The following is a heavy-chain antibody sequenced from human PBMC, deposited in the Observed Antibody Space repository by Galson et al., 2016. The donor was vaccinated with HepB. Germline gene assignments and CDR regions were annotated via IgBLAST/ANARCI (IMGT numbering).Heavy chain of an antibody. J-gene: IGHJ6*02. D-gene: IGHD3-16*01. CDR3: ARVGPPPEGYPSHWGGMGV. CDR1: GFTSSSYW. Sequence: SLRLSCAASGFTSSSYWMSWVRQPPGKGLEWVAMINQDGSENYYVDSVKGRFTISRDNAKNLLFLQMNSLRAEDTAIYYCARVGPPPEGYPSHWGGMGVWGQGTTVTVSS. V-gene: IGHV3-7*03. CDR2: INQDGSEN.